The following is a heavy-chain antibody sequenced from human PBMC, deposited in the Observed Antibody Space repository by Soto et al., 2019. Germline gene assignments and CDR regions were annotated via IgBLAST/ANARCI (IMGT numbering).Heavy chain of an antibody. CDR1: RNTFTGYY. D-gene: IGHD4-17*01. CDR3: ARARGYGDLDY. CDR2: INPNSGDT. J-gene: IGHJ4*02. Sequence: ASVKVSCKASRNTFTGYYVHWVRQAPGQGLEWMGWINPNSGDTNSAQKFQGRATMTRDTSISTAYMELSRLRSDDTAVYYCARARGYGDLDYWGQGTMVTVYS. V-gene: IGHV1-2*02.